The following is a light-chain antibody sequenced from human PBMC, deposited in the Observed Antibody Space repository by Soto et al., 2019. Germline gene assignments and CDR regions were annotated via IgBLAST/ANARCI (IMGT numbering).Light chain of an antibody. CDR3: QQYKTPWT. V-gene: IGKV1-5*01. J-gene: IGKJ1*01. CDR2: DAS. Sequence: DVQMTHSPCTLSASVGDRLTIPSRASQSISRWLAWYQQKPGKAPNLLIYDASSLDSGVPSRFSGGGSGTEFTLTTSSLQPDDFATYYCQQYKTPWTFGQGTNVDI. CDR1: QSISRW.